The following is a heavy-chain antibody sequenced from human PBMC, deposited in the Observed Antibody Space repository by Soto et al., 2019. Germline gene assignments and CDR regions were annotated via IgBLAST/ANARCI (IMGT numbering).Heavy chain of an antibody. Sequence: SETLSLTCTVSGGSVRSSSYYWGWVRQPPGKGLEWIGSVYYSGSTYYNPSLESRVTISVDKSKNQFSLKLMSLSAADTAVYYCGRLEGLATISYYFDYWGQGTLVTVSS. V-gene: IGHV4-39*01. CDR1: GGSVRSSSYY. CDR3: GRLEGLATISYYFDY. D-gene: IGHD3-9*01. CDR2: VYYSGST. J-gene: IGHJ4*02.